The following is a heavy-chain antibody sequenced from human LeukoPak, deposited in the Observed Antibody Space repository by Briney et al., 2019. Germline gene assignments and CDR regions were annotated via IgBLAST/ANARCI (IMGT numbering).Heavy chain of an antibody. CDR1: GGSISSYY. Sequence: PSETLSLTCTVSGGSISSYYWSWIRQPPGKGLEWIGYIYYSGSTNYNPSLKSRVPISVDTSKNQSSLKLSSVTAADTAVYYCARQTLTLEAFDIWGQGTMVTVSS. V-gene: IGHV4-59*08. CDR3: ARQTLTLEAFDI. CDR2: IYYSGST. J-gene: IGHJ3*02. D-gene: IGHD3-16*01.